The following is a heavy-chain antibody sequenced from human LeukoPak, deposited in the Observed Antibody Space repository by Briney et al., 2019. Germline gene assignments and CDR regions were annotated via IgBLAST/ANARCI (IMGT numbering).Heavy chain of an antibody. CDR3: ARGRRVRGPLDY. Sequence: SETLSLTCAVYGGSFSGYYWSWIRQPPRKGLEWIGEINHSGSTNYNPSLKSRVTISVDTSKNQFSLKLSSVTAADTAVYYCARGRRVRGPLDYWGQGTLVTVSS. D-gene: IGHD3-10*01. CDR2: INHSGST. CDR1: GGSFSGYY. J-gene: IGHJ4*02. V-gene: IGHV4-34*01.